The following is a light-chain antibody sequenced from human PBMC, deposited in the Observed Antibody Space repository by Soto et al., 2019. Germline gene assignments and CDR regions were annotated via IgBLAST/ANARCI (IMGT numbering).Light chain of an antibody. V-gene: IGKV1-5*03. CDR2: KAS. J-gene: IGKJ1*01. CDR3: LQDYNYPQT. CDR1: QTISSW. Sequence: DIQMTQSPSTLSGSLGDSVTIXXRASQTISSWLAWYQQKPGKAPKLXIYKASTLKSGVPSRFSGSGSGTEFTLTISSLQPEDFATYYCLQDYNYPQTFGQGTKVDIK.